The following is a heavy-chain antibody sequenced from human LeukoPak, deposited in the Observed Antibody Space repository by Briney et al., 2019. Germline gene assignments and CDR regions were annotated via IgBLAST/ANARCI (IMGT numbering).Heavy chain of an antibody. V-gene: IGHV1-46*01. D-gene: IGHD3-16*01. CDR2: INPSGGST. CDR1: GYTFTSYY. J-gene: IGHJ4*02. CDR3: ARVGQGHQRFDY. Sequence: ASVKVSCKASGYTFTSYYMHWVRQAPGQGLEWMGIINPSGGSTSYAQKFQGRVTITADKSTSTAYMELSSLRSEDTAVYYCARVGQGHQRFDYWGQGTLVTVSS.